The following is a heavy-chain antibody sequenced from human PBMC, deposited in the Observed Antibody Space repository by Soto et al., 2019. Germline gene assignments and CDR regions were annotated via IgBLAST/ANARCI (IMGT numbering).Heavy chain of an antibody. J-gene: IGHJ6*02. CDR2: FSGDGFTT. CDR1: GFSISRNA. V-gene: IGHV3-23*01. D-gene: IGHD1-26*01. CDR3: AKGPIVGANYKFYDMDV. Sequence: GGSLRLSCAASGFSISRNAMTWVRQAPGKGLEWVPSFSGDGFTTHYADSVKGQFTISRDNSKNMLYLQVNSLRVEDTAVYHCAKGPIVGANYKFYDMDVCGQGTTVTVSS.